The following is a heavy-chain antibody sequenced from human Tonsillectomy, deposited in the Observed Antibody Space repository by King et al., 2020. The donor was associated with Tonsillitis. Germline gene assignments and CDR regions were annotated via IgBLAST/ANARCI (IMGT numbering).Heavy chain of an antibody. CDR1: GFTFSSYA. J-gene: IGHJ4*02. CDR3: TRGLRSFGRGVIFSL. CDR2: IAATSRHI. V-gene: IGHV3-21*04. D-gene: IGHD3-10*01. Sequence: VQLVESGGGLVKPGESLRLSCSASGFTFSSYAMDWVRQVPGKGLEWVASIAATSRHIYYADSVKGRFTISRDNANNSLYLQMNSLGVEATAVYYCTRGLRSFGRGVIFSLWGQGTLVSVSS.